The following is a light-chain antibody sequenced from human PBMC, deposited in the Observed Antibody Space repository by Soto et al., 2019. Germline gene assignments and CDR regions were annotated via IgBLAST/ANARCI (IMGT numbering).Light chain of an antibody. CDR3: SSYTNKDTLP. Sequence: QSALTQPASVSGSPGQSITISCTGTSSDVGGYDHVSWYQQHPGKAPKLIIYDITVRPSGISRRFSGSKSDNTASLAVSGLQPEDEADYYCSSYTNKDTLPLGCGTKLTVL. CDR1: SSDVGGYDH. CDR2: DIT. V-gene: IGLV2-14*03. J-gene: IGLJ2*01.